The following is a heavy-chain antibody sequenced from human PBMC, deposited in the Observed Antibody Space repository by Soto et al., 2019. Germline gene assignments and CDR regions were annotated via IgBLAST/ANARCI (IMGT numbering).Heavy chain of an antibody. J-gene: IGHJ6*03. CDR2: MNPNSGNT. Sequence: ASVKVSCKASGYTFTSYDINWVRQATGQGLEWMGWMNPNSGNTGYAQKFQGRVTMTRNTSISTAYMELSSLRSEDTAVYYCARGKRSSIPYYWYCYMDVWGKGTTVTVSS. D-gene: IGHD6-13*01. V-gene: IGHV1-8*01. CDR3: ARGKRSSIPYYWYCYMDV. CDR1: GYTFTSYD.